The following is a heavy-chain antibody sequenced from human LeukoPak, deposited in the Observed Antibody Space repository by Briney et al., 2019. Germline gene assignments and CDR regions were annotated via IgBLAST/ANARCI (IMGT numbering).Heavy chain of an antibody. Sequence: ASVKVSCKASGYTFSNYGISWVRQAPGQGLEWMGWISAYNDNTNYAQKLQGRVTMTTDTSTSTAYMELRSLRSDDTAVYYCARDLKGGYSYGLRAFDIWGQGTMVTVSS. D-gene: IGHD5-18*01. CDR2: ISAYNDNT. J-gene: IGHJ3*02. V-gene: IGHV1-18*01. CDR3: ARDLKGGYSYGLRAFDI. CDR1: GYTFSNYG.